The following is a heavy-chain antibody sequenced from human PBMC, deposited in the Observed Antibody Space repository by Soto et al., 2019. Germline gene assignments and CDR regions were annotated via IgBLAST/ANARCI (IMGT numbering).Heavy chain of an antibody. CDR3: ARSAHDFSP. J-gene: IGHJ5*02. D-gene: IGHD1-1*01. Sequence: PSETLSLTCAVYGGSFSGYYWSWIRQPPGKGLEWIGEINHSGSTNYNPSLKSRVTISVDTSKNQFSLKLSSVTDADTAVYYCARSAHDFSPWGQGTLVTVSS. V-gene: IGHV4-34*01. CDR2: INHSGST. CDR1: GGSFSGYY.